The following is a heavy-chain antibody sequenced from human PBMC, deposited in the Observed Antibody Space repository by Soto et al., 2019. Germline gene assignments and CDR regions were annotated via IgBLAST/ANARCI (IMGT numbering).Heavy chain of an antibody. CDR1: GFTFSRYA. V-gene: IGHV3-30-3*01. Sequence: QVQLVESGGGVVQPGRSLRLSCAASGFTFSRYAMHWVRQAPGKGLEWVTVISYDGSNKYYADSVKGRFTISRDNSKKTLFLQMDRLRAEDTAVYFFARAEGGYYYDTSGYFPKGVDYWGQGTLVTVSS. J-gene: IGHJ4*02. CDR3: ARAEGGYYYDTSGYFPKGVDY. D-gene: IGHD3-22*01. CDR2: ISYDGSNK.